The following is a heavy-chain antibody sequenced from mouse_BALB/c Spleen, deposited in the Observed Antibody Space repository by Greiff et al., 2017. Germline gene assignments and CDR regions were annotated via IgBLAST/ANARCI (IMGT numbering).Heavy chain of an antibody. V-gene: IGHV14-3*02. D-gene: IGHD4-1*01. Sequence: EVQVVESGAELVKPGASVKLSCTASGFNIKDTYMHWVKQRPEQGLEWIGRIDPANGNTKYDPKFQGKATITADTSSNTAYLQLSSLTSEDTAVYYCASGTGTGWFAYWGQGTLVTVSA. J-gene: IGHJ3*01. CDR1: GFNIKDTY. CDR3: ASGTGTGWFAY. CDR2: IDPANGNT.